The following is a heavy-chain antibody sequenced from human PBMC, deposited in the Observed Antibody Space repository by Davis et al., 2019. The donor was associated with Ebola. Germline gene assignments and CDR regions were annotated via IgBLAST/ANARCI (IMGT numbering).Heavy chain of an antibody. CDR3: ARDSPDDFWSGYPFDY. V-gene: IGHV1-69*04. CDR1: GGTFSSYA. D-gene: IGHD3-3*01. Sequence: AASVKVSCKASGGTFSSYAISWVRQAPGQGLEWMGRIIPILGIANYAQKFQGRVTITADKSTSTAYMELSSLRSEDTAVYYCARDSPDDFWSGYPFDYWGQGTLVTVSS. CDR2: IIPILGIA. J-gene: IGHJ4*02.